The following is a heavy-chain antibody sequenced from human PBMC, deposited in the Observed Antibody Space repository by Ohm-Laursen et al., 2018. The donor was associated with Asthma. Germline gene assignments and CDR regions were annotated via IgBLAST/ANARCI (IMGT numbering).Heavy chain of an antibody. CDR1: GGTFSSYA. Sequence: ASVKVSCKASGGTFSSYAISWVRQAPGQGLEWMGGIIPIFGTANYAQKFQGRVTITADESTSTAYMELSSLRSEDTAVYYCAGFASIAAAGREFDYWGQGTLVTVSS. CDR3: AGFASIAAAGREFDY. CDR2: IIPIFGTA. V-gene: IGHV1-69*13. J-gene: IGHJ4*02. D-gene: IGHD6-13*01.